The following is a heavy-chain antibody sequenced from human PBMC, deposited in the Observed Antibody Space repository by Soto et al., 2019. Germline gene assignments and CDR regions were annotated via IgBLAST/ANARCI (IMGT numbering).Heavy chain of an antibody. Sequence: QVQLVQSGAEEKKPGASVKVSCKASGYTFTGYAMHWVRQAPGQRLEWMGWINAGNGNTKYSRKFQGRVTITRDTSASTAYMEVSSLRSEDTAVYYGARAVAVAADFDYWGQGTLVTVSS. D-gene: IGHD6-19*01. CDR1: GYTFTGYA. J-gene: IGHJ4*02. CDR2: INAGNGNT. CDR3: ARAVAVAADFDY. V-gene: IGHV1-3*05.